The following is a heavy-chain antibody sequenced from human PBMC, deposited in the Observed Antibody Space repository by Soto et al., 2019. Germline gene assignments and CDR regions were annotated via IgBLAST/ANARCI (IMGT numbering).Heavy chain of an antibody. V-gene: IGHV4-31*03. J-gene: IGHJ4*02. D-gene: IGHD1-1*01. CDR1: CGSISSGAYY. CDR2: IYYSGST. Sequence: QVQLQESGPGLVKPSQTLSLTCTVSCGSISSGAYYWSWIRQHPGKGLEWIGYIYYSGSTYSNPSLKSRVAISVDKSKNQFSLKLSSVTAADTAVYYCAAVRQHYFDFWGQGTLVTVSS. CDR3: AAVRQHYFDF.